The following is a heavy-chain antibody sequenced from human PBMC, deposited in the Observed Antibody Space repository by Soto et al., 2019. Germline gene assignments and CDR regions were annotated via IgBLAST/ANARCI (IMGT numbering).Heavy chain of an antibody. J-gene: IGHJ6*02. Sequence: SETLSLTCTVSGGSISSYYCSWIRQPPGKGLEWIGYIYYSGSTNYNPSLKSRVPISVDTSKNQSSLTLSSVTGADTAVYYCVFIFTAPPTTSDGMDVWGQGTTVTVSS. CDR1: GGSISSYY. D-gene: IGHD4-4*01. CDR3: VFIFTAPPTTSDGMDV. CDR2: IYYSGST. V-gene: IGHV4-59*01.